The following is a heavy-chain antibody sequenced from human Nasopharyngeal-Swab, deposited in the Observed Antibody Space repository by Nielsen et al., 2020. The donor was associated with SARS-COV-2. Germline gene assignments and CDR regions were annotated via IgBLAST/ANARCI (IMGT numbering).Heavy chain of an antibody. Sequence: GESLRLSCVASGSSFRTYGMSWVRQAPGKGLEWVAAIVGSGDISGSGGNTYYADSVKGRFTISRDNATKSLDLQMNSLRAEDTDVYYCASDLSGYYTGGNYYYGMDVWGQGTTVTVSS. V-gene: IGHV3-23*01. J-gene: IGHJ6*02. CDR1: GSSFRTYG. CDR3: ASDLSGYYTGGNYYYGMDV. CDR2: IVGSGDISGSGGNT. D-gene: IGHD3-3*01.